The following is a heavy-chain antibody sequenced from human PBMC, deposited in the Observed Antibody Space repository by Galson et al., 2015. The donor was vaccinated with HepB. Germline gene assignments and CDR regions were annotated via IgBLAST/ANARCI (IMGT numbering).Heavy chain of an antibody. D-gene: IGHD6-19*01. CDR2: IYWDDDK. CDR1: GFSLSTSGVG. V-gene: IGHV2-5*02. J-gene: IGHJ5*02. CDR3: AHSLDLAAIAVAGHGWFDP. Sequence: PALVKPPQTLTLTCTFSGFSLSTSGVGVGWIRQPPGKALEWLALIYWDDDKRYSPSLKSRLTITKDTSKNQVVLTMTNMDPVDTATYYCAHSLDLAAIAVAGHGWFDPWGQGTLVTVSS.